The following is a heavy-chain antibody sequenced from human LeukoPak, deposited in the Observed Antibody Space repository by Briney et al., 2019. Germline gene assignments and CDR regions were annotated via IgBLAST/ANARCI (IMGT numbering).Heavy chain of an antibody. CDR2: ITTYNGNT. CDR1: GYTFISYG. Sequence: ASVKVSCKASGYTFISYGLSWVRQAPGQGLEWMGWITTYNGNTNYAQNLQGRVTMTTDTSTNTAYMELRSLRSDDTAVYYCARVFTAGYSSNWYQDYWGQGTLVTVSS. J-gene: IGHJ4*02. CDR3: ARVFTAGYSSNWYQDY. D-gene: IGHD6-13*01. V-gene: IGHV1-18*01.